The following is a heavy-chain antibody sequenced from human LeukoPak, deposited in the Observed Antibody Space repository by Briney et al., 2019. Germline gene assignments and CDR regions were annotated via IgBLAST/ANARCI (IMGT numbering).Heavy chain of an antibody. D-gene: IGHD1-26*01. CDR2: IYYSGST. Sequence: SETLSLTCNVSGGSISSGGYYWSWIRQHPGKGLEWIGYIYYSGSTYYNPSLKSRVTISVDTSKNQFSLKLSSVTAADTAVYYCAGAAYSGSYHSDYWGQGTLVTVSS. J-gene: IGHJ4*02. CDR3: AGAAYSGSYHSDY. CDR1: GGSISSGGYY. V-gene: IGHV4-31*03.